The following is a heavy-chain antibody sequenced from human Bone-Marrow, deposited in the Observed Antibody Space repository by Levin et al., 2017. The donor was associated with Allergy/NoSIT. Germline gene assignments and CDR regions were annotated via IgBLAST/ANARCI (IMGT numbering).Heavy chain of an antibody. CDR3: VHTTLIVTDIKDELYFDY. V-gene: IGHV2-5*02. CDR1: DFSLNTRGVG. J-gene: IGHJ4*02. Sequence: SGPTLVKPTQTLMLTCTFSDFSLNTRGVGVGWVRRPPGKALEWLAVIYWDDDKDYSPSLKSRLTISKDSSSKQVVRTMTNMDPVDTATYYCVHTTLIVTDIKDELYFDYWGQGTLVTVSS. D-gene: IGHD3-22*01. CDR2: IYWDDDK.